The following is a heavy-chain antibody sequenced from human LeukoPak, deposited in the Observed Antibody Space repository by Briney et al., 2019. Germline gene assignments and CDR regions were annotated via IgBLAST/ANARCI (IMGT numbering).Heavy chain of an antibody. CDR3: ARDREQQLDY. Sequence: SETLSLTCTVSGGSISSSSYYWNWIRQPPGKGLEWIGYIYYSGSTNYNPSLKSRVTISVDTSKNQFSLKLSSVTAADTAVYYCARDREQQLDYWGQGTLVTVSS. CDR1: GGSISSSSYY. J-gene: IGHJ4*02. CDR2: IYYSGST. V-gene: IGHV4-61*01. D-gene: IGHD6-13*01.